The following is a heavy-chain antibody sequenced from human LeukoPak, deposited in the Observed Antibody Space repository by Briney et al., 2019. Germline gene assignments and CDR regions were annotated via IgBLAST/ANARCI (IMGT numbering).Heavy chain of an antibody. J-gene: IGHJ4*02. CDR3: GRDLER. D-gene: IGHD5-24*01. V-gene: IGHV3-74*01. Sequence: PGGSLRLSCAASGFTFSDYWIYWVGQAPGKGLGWVSRIKPDGTYTNYADSVKGRFIISRDNAKNTVYLQMSSLRGDDTAVYYCGRDLERWGPGTLVTVSA. CDR2: IKPDGTYT. CDR1: GFTFSDYW.